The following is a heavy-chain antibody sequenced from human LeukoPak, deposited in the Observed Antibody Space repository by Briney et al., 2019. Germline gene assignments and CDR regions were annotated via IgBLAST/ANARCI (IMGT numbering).Heavy chain of an antibody. CDR2: ISGSGGST. CDR3: PKDPVVSHYFDY. D-gene: IGHD6-6*01. Sequence: GGSLRLSCAASGFTFSSYAMSWVRQAPGKGLEWVSAISGSGGSTYYADSVKGRFTISRDNSKNTLYLQMNSLRAEDTAVYYCPKDPVVSHYFDYWGQGTLVTVSS. J-gene: IGHJ4*02. V-gene: IGHV3-23*01. CDR1: GFTFSSYA.